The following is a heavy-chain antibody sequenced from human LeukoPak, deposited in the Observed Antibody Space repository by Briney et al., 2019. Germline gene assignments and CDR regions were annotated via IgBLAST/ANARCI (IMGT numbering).Heavy chain of an antibody. Sequence: GGSLRLSCAASGFTFANHVTHWVRQAPGKGLEWVAYIQNDGSNEQYADSVKGRFSISRDSSKNILYLQMNSLRAEDTAVYYCAKDRCSNGIGCYYYYMDVWGKGTTVTISS. J-gene: IGHJ6*03. CDR3: AKDRCSNGIGCYYYYMDV. CDR2: IQNDGSNE. V-gene: IGHV3-30*02. CDR1: GFTFANHV. D-gene: IGHD2-8*01.